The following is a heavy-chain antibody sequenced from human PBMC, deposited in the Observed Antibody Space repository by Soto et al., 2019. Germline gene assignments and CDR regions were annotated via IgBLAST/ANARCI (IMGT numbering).Heavy chain of an antibody. CDR1: GYSFTTYW. Sequence: PGESLKISCEGSGYSFTTYWITWVRQMPGKGLEWMGRIDPSDSYTNYSPSFQGHVTISTDKSISSAFLQWSSLKASDTATYYCARGRYNGLDVWGQGTTVTVSS. CDR2: IDPSDSYT. CDR3: ARGRYNGLDV. J-gene: IGHJ6*02. V-gene: IGHV5-10-1*01. D-gene: IGHD1-26*01.